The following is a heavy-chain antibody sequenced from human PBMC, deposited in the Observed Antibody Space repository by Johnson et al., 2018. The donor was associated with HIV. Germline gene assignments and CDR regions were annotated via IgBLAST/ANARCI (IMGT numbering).Heavy chain of an antibody. D-gene: IGHD1-26*01. J-gene: IGHJ3*02. Sequence: VQLVESGGGLVQPGGSLRLSCAASGFTFSSYAMSWVRQAPGKGLEWVSAISGSVGSTYYADSVKGRFTISRDNSKNTLYLQMNSLRAEDTAVYYCAKDRKWELLRRDAFDIWGQGTMVTVSS. CDR3: AKDRKWELLRRDAFDI. CDR2: ISGSVGST. V-gene: IGHV3-23*04. CDR1: GFTFSSYA.